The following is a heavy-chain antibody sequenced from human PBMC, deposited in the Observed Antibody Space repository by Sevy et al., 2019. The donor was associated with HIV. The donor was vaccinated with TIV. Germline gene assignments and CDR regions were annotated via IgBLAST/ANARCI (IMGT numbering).Heavy chain of an antibody. V-gene: IGHV3-53*01. CDR1: GFTVSSNY. Sequence: GGSLRLSCAASGFTVSSNYMSWVRKAPGKGLEWDSVIYSGGSTYYADSVKGRVTISRDNSKNTLYLKMNSLRAEDTAVYYCASRIAVDTGYDYWGQGTLVTVSS. CDR3: ASRIAVDTGYDY. J-gene: IGHJ4*02. D-gene: IGHD6-19*01. CDR2: IYSGGST.